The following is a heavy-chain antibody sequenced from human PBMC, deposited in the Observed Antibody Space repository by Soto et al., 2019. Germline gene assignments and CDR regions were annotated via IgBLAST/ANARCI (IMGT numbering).Heavy chain of an antibody. CDR1: GITLSDYA. J-gene: IGHJ4*02. Sequence: EVQLLESGGGLVQPGGSLRLSCAASGITLSDYAMSWVRQAPGKGLEWVSVISGRGTSYADSVKGRFSISRDISKSTMYLQMNGLRPDDTAVYYCATWHHVDDWGQGTLVTVSS. CDR2: ISGRGT. V-gene: IGHV3-23*01. CDR3: ATWHHVDD.